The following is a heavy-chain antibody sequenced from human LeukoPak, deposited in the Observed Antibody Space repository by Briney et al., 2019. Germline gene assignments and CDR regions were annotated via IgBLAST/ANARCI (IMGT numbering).Heavy chain of an antibody. J-gene: IGHJ4*02. CDR1: GFTFSGHW. Sequence: PAGGSLRLSCAASGFTFSGHWMSWVRQAPGKGLEWVANIKQDGSQKTYVDSVKGRFTISRDNAENSLYLQMNNLRAEDTAVYYCARDEGYRPNYRFDYWGQGTLVTVSS. V-gene: IGHV3-7*01. D-gene: IGHD4/OR15-4a*01. CDR2: IKQDGSQK. CDR3: ARDEGYRPNYRFDY.